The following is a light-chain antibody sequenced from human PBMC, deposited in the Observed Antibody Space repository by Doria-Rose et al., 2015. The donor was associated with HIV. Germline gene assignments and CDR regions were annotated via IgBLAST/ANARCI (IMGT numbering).Light chain of an antibody. V-gene: IGKV1-39*01. CDR1: QTVSTY. CDR2: AAS. CDR3: QQTYSSPPWT. Sequence: SIGDRVTITCRASQTVSTYLNWFQQEPGKAPKLLIYAASRLQSRVPSRFSGSGSGTDFTLTISGLQPGDFATYYCQQTYSSPPWTFGQGTKVEMK. J-gene: IGKJ1*01.